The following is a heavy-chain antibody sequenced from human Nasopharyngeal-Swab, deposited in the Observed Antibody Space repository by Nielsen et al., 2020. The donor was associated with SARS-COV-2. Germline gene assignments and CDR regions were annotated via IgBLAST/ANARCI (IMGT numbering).Heavy chain of an antibody. CDR3: ARGLRGSYWVY. D-gene: IGHD1-26*01. Sequence: GESLKISCAASGFTFSSYGMHWVRQAPGKGLEWVAVISYDGSNKYYADSVKGRFTISRDNSKNSLYLQMNSLRAEDTAVYYCARGLRGSYWVYWGQGTLVTVSS. CDR1: GFTFSSYG. CDR2: ISYDGSNK. V-gene: IGHV3-30*03. J-gene: IGHJ4*02.